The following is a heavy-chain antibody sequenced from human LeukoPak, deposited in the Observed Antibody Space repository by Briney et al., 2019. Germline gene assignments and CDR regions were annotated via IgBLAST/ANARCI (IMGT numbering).Heavy chain of an antibody. V-gene: IGHV4-34*01. CDR3: ARAPPSGSGSYMDV. J-gene: IGHJ6*03. CDR1: GGSFSGYY. D-gene: IGHD3-10*01. Sequence: SETLSLTCAVYGGSFSGYYWSWIRQPPGKGLEWIGEINHSGSTNYNPSLKSRVTISVDTSKNQFSLKLSSVTAADTAVYYCARAPPSGSGSYMDVWGKGTTVTISS. CDR2: INHSGST.